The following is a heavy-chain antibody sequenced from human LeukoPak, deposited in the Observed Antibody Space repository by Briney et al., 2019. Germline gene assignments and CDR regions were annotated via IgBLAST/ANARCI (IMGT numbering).Heavy chain of an antibody. CDR3: ARDRSYYDILTGYFSVGKKNSYYYYGMDV. V-gene: IGHV1-18*01. CDR2: ISAYNGNT. Sequence: ASVKVSCKASGYTFTSYGISWVRQAPGQGLGWMGWISAYNGNTNYAQKLQGRVTMTTDTSTSTAYMELRSLRSDDTAVYYCARDRSYYDILTGYFSVGKKNSYYYYGMDVWGQGTTVTVSS. CDR1: GYTFTSYG. J-gene: IGHJ6*02. D-gene: IGHD3-9*01.